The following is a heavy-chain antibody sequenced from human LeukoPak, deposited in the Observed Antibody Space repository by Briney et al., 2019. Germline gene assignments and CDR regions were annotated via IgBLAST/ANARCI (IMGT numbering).Heavy chain of an antibody. CDR3: ARGPGYFYGSGPFDY. V-gene: IGHV4-61*02. J-gene: IGHJ4*02. D-gene: IGHD3-10*01. CDR1: GGSISSSSYY. CDR2: IYTSGST. Sequence: SETLSLTCTASGGSISSSSYYWSWLRQPAGMGLEWIGRIYTSGSTNYNPSLKSRVTISVDTSKNQFSLKLSSVTAADTAVYYCARGPGYFYGSGPFDYWGQGTLVTVSS.